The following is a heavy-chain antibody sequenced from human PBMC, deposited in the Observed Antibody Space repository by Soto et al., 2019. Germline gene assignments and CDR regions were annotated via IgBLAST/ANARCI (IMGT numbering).Heavy chain of an antibody. Sequence: QVQLVQSGPEVKTPGASVKVSCKASGYTFTTYDIHWVRQATGQGPEWMGWMNPYSANAGYAQKFQGRVTMTRNTAIGTAYMELIRLKSEETAIYYCSSIFRVRRVSGSHYWGQGTLVTVSS. CDR3: SSIFRVRRVSGSHY. D-gene: IGHD1-26*01. CDR1: GYTFTTYD. V-gene: IGHV1-8*01. CDR2: MNPYSANA. J-gene: IGHJ4*02.